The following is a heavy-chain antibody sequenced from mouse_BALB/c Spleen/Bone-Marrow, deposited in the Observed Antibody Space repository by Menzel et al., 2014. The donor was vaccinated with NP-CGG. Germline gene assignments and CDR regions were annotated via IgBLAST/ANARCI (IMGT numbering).Heavy chain of an antibody. CDR1: GDSITSSY. Sequence: EVQLQQSGPSLVKPSQTLSLTCSVTGDSITSSYWIWIRKFPGNKLEYMGYISYSGNAYYNPSLKSRISLTRDTSKNQYYLQLNSVTTEDTATYFCARGNGYHFDYWGQGTTLTVSS. CDR3: ARGNGYHFDY. V-gene: IGHV3-8*02. J-gene: IGHJ2*01. D-gene: IGHD1-2*01. CDR2: ISYSGNA.